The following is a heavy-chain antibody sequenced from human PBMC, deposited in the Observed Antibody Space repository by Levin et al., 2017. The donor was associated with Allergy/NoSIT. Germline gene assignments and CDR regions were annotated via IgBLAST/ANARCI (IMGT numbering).Heavy chain of an antibody. CDR3: VTRSAYGYGQYYFDY. J-gene: IGHJ4*02. CDR1: GGTFRHYA. D-gene: IGHD5-18*01. Sequence: ASVKVSCKASGGTFRHYALSWVRQAPGQGFEWMGGIVPVFGSTNYAQKFHGRVTITADESTSTANMELSSLRSDDTAVYYCVTRSAYGYGQYYFDYWGQGTLVTVSS. CDR2: IVPVFGST. V-gene: IGHV1-69*13.